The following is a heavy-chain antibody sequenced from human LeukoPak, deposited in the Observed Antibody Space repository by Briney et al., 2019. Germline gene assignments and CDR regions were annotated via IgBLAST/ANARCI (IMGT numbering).Heavy chain of an antibody. V-gene: IGHV3-7*01. D-gene: IGHD3-3*01. J-gene: IGHJ4*02. CDR3: ARLREIPVFGVVTKSTSYFDY. CDR1: GFTFSSSW. Sequence: GGSLRLSCAASGFTFSSSWMSWVRQAPGKGLEWVANIKQDGSEKYYVASVKGRFTISRDNAKNSLYLQMNSLRAEDTAVYYCARLREIPVFGVVTKSTSYFDYWGQGTLVTVSS. CDR2: IKQDGSEK.